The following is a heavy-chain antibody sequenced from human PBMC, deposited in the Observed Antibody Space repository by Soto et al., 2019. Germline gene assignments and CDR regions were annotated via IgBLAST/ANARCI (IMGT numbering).Heavy chain of an antibody. CDR1: GGSISSGGYY. CDR3: SRAVGGYCSSTSCYGGYYFDY. D-gene: IGHD2-2*03. Sequence: SETLSLTCTVSGGSISSGGYYWSWIRQHPGKGLEWIGYIYYSGSTYYNPSPKSRVTISVDTSKNQFSLKLSSVTVADTAVYYCSRAVGGYCSSTSCYGGYYFDYWGQGTLVTVSS. J-gene: IGHJ4*02. CDR2: IYYSGST. V-gene: IGHV4-31*03.